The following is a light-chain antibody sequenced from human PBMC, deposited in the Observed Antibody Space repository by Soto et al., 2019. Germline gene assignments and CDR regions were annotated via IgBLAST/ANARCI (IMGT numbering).Light chain of an antibody. CDR3: QQYGSSPLT. J-gene: IGKJ4*01. CDR1: QSVSSNY. CDR2: DAS. Sequence: DIVLTQSPGTLSLSPGERATLSCRASQSVSSNYLVWYQQKPGQAPRLLVFDASNRATGIPDRFSGSGSGTDFTLTISRLDPEDFAVYYCQQYGSSPLTFGGGTKVEIK. V-gene: IGKV3-20*01.